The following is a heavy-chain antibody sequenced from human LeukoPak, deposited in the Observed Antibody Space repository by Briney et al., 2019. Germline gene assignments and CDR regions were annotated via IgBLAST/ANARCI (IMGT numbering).Heavy chain of an antibody. D-gene: IGHD6-19*01. Sequence: SETLSLTCTVSGGSISSYYWSWIRQPAGKGLEWIGRIYTSGSTNYNPSLKSRVTMSVDTSKNQSSLKLSSVTAADTAVYYCARDFGSSGPPEPYYFDYWGQGTLVTVSS. CDR3: ARDFGSSGPPEPYYFDY. V-gene: IGHV4-4*07. CDR2: IYTSGST. CDR1: GGSISSYY. J-gene: IGHJ4*02.